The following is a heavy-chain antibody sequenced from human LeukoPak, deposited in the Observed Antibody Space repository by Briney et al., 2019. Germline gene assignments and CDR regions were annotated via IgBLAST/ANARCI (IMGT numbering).Heavy chain of an antibody. CDR2: ISSSSSYI. CDR3: ARDSQEQYSSSWYGGDY. D-gene: IGHD6-13*01. J-gene: IGHJ4*02. Sequence: GGSLRLSCAASGFTFSSYSMNWVRQAPGKGLEWVSSISSSSSYIYYADSVKGRFTISRDNAKNSLYLQMNSLRAEDTAVYYCARDSQEQYSSSWYGGDYWGQGTLVTVSS. CDR1: GFTFSSYS. V-gene: IGHV3-21*01.